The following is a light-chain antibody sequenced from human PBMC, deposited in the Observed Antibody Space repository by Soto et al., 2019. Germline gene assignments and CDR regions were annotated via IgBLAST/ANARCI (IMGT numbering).Light chain of an antibody. J-gene: IGLJ1*01. V-gene: IGLV1-51*01. CDR1: SSNIGGNS. CDR3: GSWDSSLSAFV. CDR2: DDN. Sequence: VLTQPPSVSSAPGQKVTISCSGSSSNIGGNSVYWYQQLPGTAPKLLIYDDNKRPSGIPDRFSGSKSGTSATLGITGFQTGDEADYYCGSWDSSLSAFVFGTGTKGTVL.